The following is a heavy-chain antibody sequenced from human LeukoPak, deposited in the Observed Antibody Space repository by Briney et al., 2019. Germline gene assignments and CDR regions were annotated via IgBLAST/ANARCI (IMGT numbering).Heavy chain of an antibody. D-gene: IGHD6-19*01. CDR3: ASYSSGWSANYYYYGMDV. Sequence: SETLSLTCTVSGGSISSYYWSWIRQPPGKGLEWIGYIYYSGSTNYNPSLKSRVTIPVDTSKNQFSLKLSSVTAADTAVYYCASYSSGWSANYYYYGMDVWGQGTTVTVSS. CDR2: IYYSGST. V-gene: IGHV4-59*08. J-gene: IGHJ6*02. CDR1: GGSISSYY.